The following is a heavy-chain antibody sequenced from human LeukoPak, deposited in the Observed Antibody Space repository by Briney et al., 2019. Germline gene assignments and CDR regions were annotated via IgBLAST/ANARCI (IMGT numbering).Heavy chain of an antibody. CDR2: ISSSSSYI. Sequence: QAGGSLRLSCAASGFTFSSYSMNWVRQAPGKGLEWVSSISSSSSYIYYADSVKGRFTISRDNAKNSLYLQMNSLRAEDTAVYYCARDSLRWALIHYYYMDVWGKGTTVTVSS. CDR1: GFTFSSYS. D-gene: IGHD4-23*01. V-gene: IGHV3-21*01. J-gene: IGHJ6*03. CDR3: ARDSLRWALIHYYYMDV.